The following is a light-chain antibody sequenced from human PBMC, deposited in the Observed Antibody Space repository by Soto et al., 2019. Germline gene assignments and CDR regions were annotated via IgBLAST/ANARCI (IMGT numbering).Light chain of an antibody. Sequence: QAVVTQPPSVSAAPGQKVTISCSGSSSNIGNNYVFWYQQLPGTAPKLLIYDNDKRPSGIPDRFSGSKSGTSATLGITGLQTGDEADYYCATWDRSLSVGVFGGGTKRTVL. CDR1: SSNIGNNY. CDR3: ATWDRSLSVGV. V-gene: IGLV1-51*01. CDR2: DND. J-gene: IGLJ2*01.